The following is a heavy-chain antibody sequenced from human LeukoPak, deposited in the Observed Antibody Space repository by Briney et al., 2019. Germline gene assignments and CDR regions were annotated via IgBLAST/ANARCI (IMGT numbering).Heavy chain of an antibody. CDR2: INPNSGGT. D-gene: IGHD6-19*01. V-gene: IGHV1-2*02. J-gene: IGHJ4*02. Sequence: GASVKVSCKASGYTFTGYYRHWVRQAPGQGLEWMGWINPNSGGTNYAQKFQGRVTMTRDTSISTAYMELSRLRSDDTAVYYCARVASRGFIGSGWYEVEYFDYWGQGTLVTVSS. CDR1: GYTFTGYY. CDR3: ARVASRGFIGSGWYEVEYFDY.